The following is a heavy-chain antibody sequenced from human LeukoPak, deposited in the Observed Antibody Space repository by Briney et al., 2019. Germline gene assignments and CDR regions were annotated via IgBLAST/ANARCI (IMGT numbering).Heavy chain of an antibody. CDR3: VRDWGPGGSHVDL. CDR2: ISEDGGYST. CDR1: GFAFSRHQ. V-gene: IGHV3-48*03. D-gene: IGHD3-16*01. J-gene: IGHJ4*02. Sequence: GGSLRLSCAASGFAFSRHQMDWARQAPGKGLEWVAYISEDGGYSTEYADSVKGRFTISRDDAKNSLYLQMDSLSAEDTAIYYCVRDWGPGGSHVDLGGQGTVVTVSS.